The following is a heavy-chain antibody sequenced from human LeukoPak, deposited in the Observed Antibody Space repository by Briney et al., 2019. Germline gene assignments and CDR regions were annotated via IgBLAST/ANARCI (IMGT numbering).Heavy chain of an antibody. D-gene: IGHD1-26*01. CDR1: GYTLTELS. J-gene: IGHJ4*02. Sequence: GASVKVSCKVFGYTLTELSMHWVRQAPGKGLEWMGGFDPEDGETIYAQKFQGRVTMTEDTSTDTAYMELSSLRSEDTAVYYCATRYSGSYYGYYYFDYWGQGTLVTVSS. CDR3: ATRYSGSYYGYYYFDY. CDR2: FDPEDGET. V-gene: IGHV1-24*01.